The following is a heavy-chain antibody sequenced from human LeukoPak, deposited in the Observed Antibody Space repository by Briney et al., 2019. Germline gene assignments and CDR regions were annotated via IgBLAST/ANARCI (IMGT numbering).Heavy chain of an antibody. CDR2: INPGGGT. CDR1: GYTFTSYH. V-gene: IGHV1-46*01. Sequence: ASVKVSCKSSGYTFTSYHFHWVRQAPGRGLEWMGVINPGGGTSYAQKFQGRVTMTRDTSTRRVYMELSSLRSEDTALYYCARGDYGGNSADSWGQGTLVTVSS. CDR3: ARGDYGGNSADS. J-gene: IGHJ5*01. D-gene: IGHD4-23*01.